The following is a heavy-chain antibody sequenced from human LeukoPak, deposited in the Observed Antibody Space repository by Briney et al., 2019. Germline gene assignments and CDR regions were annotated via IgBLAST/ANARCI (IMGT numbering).Heavy chain of an antibody. V-gene: IGHV1-46*01. CDR3: ARSDKMDV. CDR2: INPSEGGT. CDR1: GCTFTCYH. Sequence: ASVRVSCKASGCTFTCYHIHWVRQVPGQGLEWMGVINPSEGGTDYAQKFQDRVSLTRDTSTSTVYMDLSRLRCEDTAVYYCARSDKMDVWGQGTTVTVSS. J-gene: IGHJ6*02.